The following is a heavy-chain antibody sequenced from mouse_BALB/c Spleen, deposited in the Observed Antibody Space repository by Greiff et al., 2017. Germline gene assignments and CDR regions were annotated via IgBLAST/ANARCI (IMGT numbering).Heavy chain of an antibody. CDR3: ASGGTALFDY. J-gene: IGHJ2*01. V-gene: IGHV14-3*02. D-gene: IGHD1-2*01. CDR2: IDPANGNT. Sequence: EVQLQQSGAELVKPGASVKLSCTASGFNIKDPYMHWVKQRPEQGLEWIGRIDPANGNTKYDPKFQGKATITADTSSHTPYLQLSSLTSEDTSVYDCASGGTALFDYWGQGTTLTVSS. CDR1: GFNIKDPY.